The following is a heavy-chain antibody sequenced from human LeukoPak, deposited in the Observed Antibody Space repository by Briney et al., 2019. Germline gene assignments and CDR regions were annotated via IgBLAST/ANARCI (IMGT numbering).Heavy chain of an antibody. D-gene: IGHD3-10*01. CDR1: GYTFTSYY. CDR3: ARGGEALWFGELNWFDP. V-gene: IGHV1-46*01. Sequence: GASVKVSCKASGYTFTSYYMHWVRQAPGQGLEWMGIINPSGGSTSYAQKFQGRVTMTRDTSTSTVYMELSSLRSEDTAVYHCARGGEALWFGELNWFDPWGQGTLVTVSS. CDR2: INPSGGST. J-gene: IGHJ5*02.